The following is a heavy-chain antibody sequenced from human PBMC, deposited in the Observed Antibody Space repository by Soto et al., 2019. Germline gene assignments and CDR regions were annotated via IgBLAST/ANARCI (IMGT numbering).Heavy chain of an antibody. D-gene: IGHD3-10*01. J-gene: IGHJ5*02. V-gene: IGHV1-18*01. CDR1: GYTFTNYG. Sequence: QVQLVQSGGEVKKPGASVKVSCKASGYTFTNYGISWVRHAPGQGLEWMEWINVYNGNTKYAQKVQGRVTMTTDTSTSTAYMELRSLRSDDTAVYYCARGVGSGSYYNQYNWFDPWGQGTLVTVSS. CDR2: INVYNGNT. CDR3: ARGVGSGSYYNQYNWFDP.